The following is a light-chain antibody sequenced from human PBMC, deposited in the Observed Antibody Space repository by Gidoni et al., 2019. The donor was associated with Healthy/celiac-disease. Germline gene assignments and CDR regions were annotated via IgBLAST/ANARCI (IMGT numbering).Light chain of an antibody. V-gene: IGKV1-39*01. CDR1: QSISSY. CDR3: QQSYSTSKDT. J-gene: IGKJ2*01. CDR2: AAS. Sequence: DIQMTQSPSSLSASVGDRVTITCRASQSISSYLNWYQQKPGKAPKLLIYAASSLQSGVPSRFSGSGSGTDFTLTISSLQPEDFATYYCQQSYSTSKDTFXQXTKLEIK.